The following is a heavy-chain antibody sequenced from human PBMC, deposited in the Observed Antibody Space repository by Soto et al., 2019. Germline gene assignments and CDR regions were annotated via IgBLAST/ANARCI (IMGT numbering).Heavy chain of an antibody. J-gene: IGHJ6*02. V-gene: IGHV1-2*04. CDR1: GYTFTGYY. Sequence: ASVKVSCKASGYTFTGYYMHWVRQAPGQGLEWMGWINPNSGDTNYAQKFQGWVTMTRDTSISTAYMELSRLRSDDTAVYYCARVGSGSYYYYGMDVWGQGTTVTVSS. CDR3: ARVGSGSYYYYGMDV. CDR2: INPNSGDT. D-gene: IGHD3-10*01.